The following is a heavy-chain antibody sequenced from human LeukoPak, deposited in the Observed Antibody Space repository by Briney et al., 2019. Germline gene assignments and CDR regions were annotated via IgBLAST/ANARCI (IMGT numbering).Heavy chain of an antibody. V-gene: IGHV3-7*01. D-gene: IGHD3-10*01. CDR1: GFTFSSYW. CDR2: IKQDGSEK. CDR3: ASDPMGPYYYYMDV. Sequence: PGGSLRLSCAASGFTFSSYWMSWVRQAPGKGLEWVANIKQDGSEKYYVDSVKGRFTISRDNAKNSLYLQMSSLRAEDTAVYYCASDPMGPYYYYMDVWGKGTTVTVSS. J-gene: IGHJ6*03.